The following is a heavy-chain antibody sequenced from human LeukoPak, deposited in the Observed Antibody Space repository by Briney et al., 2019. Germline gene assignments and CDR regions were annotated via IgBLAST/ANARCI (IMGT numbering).Heavy chain of an antibody. J-gene: IGHJ3*02. V-gene: IGHV3-23*01. D-gene: IGHD3/OR15-3a*01. CDR1: GFTFSSYA. Sequence: GGSLRLSCAASGFTFSSYAMSWVRQAPGKGLEWVSLISGSGGDTYYADSVKGRFTISSDNSKNTLYLQMNSLRAEDTAVYYCAREPWTADAFDIWGQGTMVTVSS. CDR2: ISGSGGDT. CDR3: AREPWTADAFDI.